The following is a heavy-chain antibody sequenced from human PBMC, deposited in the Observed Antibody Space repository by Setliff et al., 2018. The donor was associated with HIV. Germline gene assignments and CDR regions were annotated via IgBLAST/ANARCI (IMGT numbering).Heavy chain of an antibody. J-gene: IGHJ4*01. CDR1: GGTFRGFG. V-gene: IGHV1-18*01. Sequence: ASVKVSCKASGGTFRGFGINWVRQAPGQGLEWMGRISTYSGKTDYAEKFQGRLTMTMDTSTRTVFMELRSLTLDDTSVYYCARGSAPNIVVAASLDIWGQGTLVTVS. CDR3: ARGSAPNIVVAASLDI. CDR2: ISTYSGKT. D-gene: IGHD6-19*01.